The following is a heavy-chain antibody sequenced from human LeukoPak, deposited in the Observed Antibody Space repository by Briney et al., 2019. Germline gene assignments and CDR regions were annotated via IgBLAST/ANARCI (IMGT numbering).Heavy chain of an antibody. CDR3: AKSPAGYNWNYDY. CDR1: GFIFAGYA. J-gene: IGHJ4*02. V-gene: IGHV3-23*01. D-gene: IGHD1-7*01. CDR2: ISGGGGST. Sequence: GGSLRLSCAASGFIFAGYAVSWVRQAPGKGLEWVSTISGGGGSTYYADSVKGRFTISRDSSKNTLYLQMNSLRAEDTAVYYCAKSPAGYNWNYDYWGQGTLVTVSS.